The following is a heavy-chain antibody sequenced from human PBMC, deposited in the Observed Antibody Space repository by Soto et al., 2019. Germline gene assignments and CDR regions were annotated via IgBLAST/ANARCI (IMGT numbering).Heavy chain of an antibody. CDR1: GGSFSGYY. CDR3: GRGRVYCSSTSGGGYYFDY. V-gene: IGHV4-34*01. Sequence: SETLSLTCAVYGGSFSGYYWSWIRQPPGKGLEWIGEINHSGSTNYNPSLKSRVTISVDTSKNQFSLKLSSVTAADTAVYYCGRGRVYCSSTSGGGYYFDYWGQGTLVTVSS. J-gene: IGHJ4*02. CDR2: INHSGST. D-gene: IGHD2-2*01.